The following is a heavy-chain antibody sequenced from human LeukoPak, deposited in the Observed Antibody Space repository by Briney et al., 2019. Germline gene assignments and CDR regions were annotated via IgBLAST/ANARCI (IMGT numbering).Heavy chain of an antibody. CDR2: IYYSGST. J-gene: IGHJ4*02. CDR3: ARHGRSSGRYSAVVPAATVDY. Sequence: SETLSLTCTVSGGSISSSSYYWGWIRQPPGKGLEWIGSIYYSGSTYYNPSLKSRVTISVDTSKNQFSLKLSSVTAADTAVYYCARHGRSSGRYSAVVPAATVDYWGQGTLVTVSS. D-gene: IGHD2-2*01. V-gene: IGHV4-39*01. CDR1: GGSISSSSYY.